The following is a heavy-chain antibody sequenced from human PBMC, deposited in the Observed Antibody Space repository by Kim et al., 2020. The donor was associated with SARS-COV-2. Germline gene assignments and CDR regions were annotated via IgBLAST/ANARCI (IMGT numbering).Heavy chain of an antibody. CDR1: NGSISNYY. V-gene: IGHV4-4*07. CDR3: AREKTGTGFSWFDP. CDR2: IYTSGNT. Sequence: SETLSLTCTVSNGSISNYYWSWIRQPAGRELEWIGQIYTSGNTYYNPSLESRVTLSLDTSRNQFSLKLSSLTAADTAVYFCAREKTGTGFSWFDPWGQGT. D-gene: IGHD1-7*01. J-gene: IGHJ5*02.